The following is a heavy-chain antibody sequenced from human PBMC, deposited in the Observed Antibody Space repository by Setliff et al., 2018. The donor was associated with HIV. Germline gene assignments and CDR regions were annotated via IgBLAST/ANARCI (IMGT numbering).Heavy chain of an antibody. Sequence: SETLSLTCAVSGYSISSGYYWGWIRQPPGKGLEWIGSIYHSGSTYYNPSLKSRVTISVDTSKNQFSLKLSSVTAADTAVYYCAIDKSYFDYWGQGTLVTVSS. CDR2: IYHSGST. CDR1: GYSISSGYY. J-gene: IGHJ4*02. CDR3: AIDKSYFDY. V-gene: IGHV4-38-2*02.